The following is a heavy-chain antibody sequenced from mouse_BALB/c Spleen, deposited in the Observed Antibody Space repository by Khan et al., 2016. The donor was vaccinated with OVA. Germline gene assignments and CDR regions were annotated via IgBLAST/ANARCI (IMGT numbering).Heavy chain of an antibody. V-gene: IGHV5-6-5*01. CDR1: GFTFSSYV. CDR3: AREAYRYDEYYFDY. J-gene: IGHJ2*01. Sequence: AVSGFTFSSYVMSWVRQTPEKRLEWVASISSGGSTYYPDSVKGRFTISRDNARNIVNLQMSSLRSEDMAIYYCAREAYRYDEYYFDYWGQSTTLTVSS. D-gene: IGHD2-14*01. CDR2: ISSGGST.